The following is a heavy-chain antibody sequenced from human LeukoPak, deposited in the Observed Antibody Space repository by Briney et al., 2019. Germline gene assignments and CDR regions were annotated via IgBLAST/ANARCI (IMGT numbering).Heavy chain of an antibody. D-gene: IGHD5-18*01. CDR2: IKQDGSEK. CDR3: ARSLWPEDY. J-gene: IGHJ4*02. Sequence: GGSLRLSCAASGFTFSSYCMSWVRQAPGKGLEWVANIKQDGSEKNYVDSVKGRFTISRDNAKTSRYLQMNSLRAEDTAVYYCARSLWPEDYWGQGTLVTVSS. CDR1: GFTFSSYC. V-gene: IGHV3-7*01.